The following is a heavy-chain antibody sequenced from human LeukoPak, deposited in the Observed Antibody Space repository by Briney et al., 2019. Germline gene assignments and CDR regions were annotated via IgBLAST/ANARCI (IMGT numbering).Heavy chain of an antibody. CDR1: RGTFSSYA. J-gene: IGHJ4*02. V-gene: IGHV1-69*13. CDR3: ARDNSGYDSRYFDY. D-gene: IGHD5-12*01. CDR2: IIPIFGTA. Sequence: SVKVSCKASRGTFSSYAISWVRQAPGQGLEWMGGIIPIFGTANYAQKFQGRVTITADESTSTAYMELSSLRSEDTAVYYCARDNSGYDSRYFDYWGQGTLVTVSS.